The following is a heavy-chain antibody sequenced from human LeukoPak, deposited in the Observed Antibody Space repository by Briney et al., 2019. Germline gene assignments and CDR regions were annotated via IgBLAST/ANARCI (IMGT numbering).Heavy chain of an antibody. J-gene: IGHJ4*02. V-gene: IGHV3-64*01. Sequence: GGSPRLSCATSGNNFSRHPMHWVRQASGKGLKYVSAISSNGGSTYYANSVKGRFTISRDNSKNTLYLQMNSLRAEDTAVYYCAREKVVQYYFDYWGQGTLVTVSS. D-gene: IGHD2-2*01. CDR2: ISSNGGST. CDR3: AREKVVQYYFDY. CDR1: GNNFSRHP.